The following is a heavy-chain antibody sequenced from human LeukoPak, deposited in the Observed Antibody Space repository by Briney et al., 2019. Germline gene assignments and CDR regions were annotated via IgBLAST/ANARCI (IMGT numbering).Heavy chain of an antibody. CDR1: GGSFSGYY. CDR2: INHSGST. CDR3: ARHPWAIAAALGWFDP. D-gene: IGHD6-13*01. Sequence: SETLSLTCAVYGGSFSGYYWSWIRQPPGKGLEWIGEINHSGSTNYNPSLKSRVTISIDTSKNQFPLKLSSVTAADTAVYYCARHPWAIAAALGWFDPWGQGTLVTVSS. V-gene: IGHV4-34*01. J-gene: IGHJ5*02.